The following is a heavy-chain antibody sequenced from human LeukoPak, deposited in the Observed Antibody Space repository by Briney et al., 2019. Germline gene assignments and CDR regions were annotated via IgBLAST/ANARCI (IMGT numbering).Heavy chain of an antibody. CDR2: IYYSGST. D-gene: IGHD1-26*01. Sequence: PSETLSLTCTVSGGSISSYYWSWIRQPPGKGLEWIGNIYYSGSTNYNPSLKSRVTISVDKSKNQFSLKLSSVTAADTAVYYCARGESYYPFDYWGQGTLVTVSS. CDR3: ARGESYYPFDY. J-gene: IGHJ4*02. V-gene: IGHV4-59*12. CDR1: GGSISSYY.